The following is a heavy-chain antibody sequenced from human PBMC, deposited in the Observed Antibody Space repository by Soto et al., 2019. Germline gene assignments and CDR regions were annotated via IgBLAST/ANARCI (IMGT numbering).Heavy chain of an antibody. CDR2: FNPSGDAT. CDR1: GYIFSNYY. D-gene: IGHD3-10*01. J-gene: IGHJ3*02. Sequence: QVQLVQSGAEVKKPGTSVKVSCKASGYIFSNYYMNWVRQAPGQGLEWMGVFNPSGDATHYAQSCQGRVSVTRDTSTSTVYMELSTLTSEDTAVYYCARRGMSKIGFDTWGQGTMVTVSS. CDR3: ARRGMSKIGFDT. V-gene: IGHV1-46*01.